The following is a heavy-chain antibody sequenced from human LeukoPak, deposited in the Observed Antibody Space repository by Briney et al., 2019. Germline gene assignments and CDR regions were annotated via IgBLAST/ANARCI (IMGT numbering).Heavy chain of an antibody. Sequence: PGGSLRLSCAASGFTFSHYSMNWVRQAPGKGLEWVSSISSGSNYIYYADSVKGRFTISRDNAKNSLYLQMNSLRAEDTAVYYCARDKLELPYYWGQATLITVSS. J-gene: IGHJ4*02. CDR3: ARDKLELPYY. D-gene: IGHD1-7*01. CDR1: GFTFSHYS. V-gene: IGHV3-21*04. CDR2: ISSGSNYI.